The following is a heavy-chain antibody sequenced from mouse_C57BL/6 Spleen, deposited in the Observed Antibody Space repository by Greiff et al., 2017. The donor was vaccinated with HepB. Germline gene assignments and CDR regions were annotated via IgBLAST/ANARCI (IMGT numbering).Heavy chain of an antibody. CDR3: ARSGITTVVATNFDV. V-gene: IGHV1-53*01. D-gene: IGHD1-1*01. J-gene: IGHJ1*03. CDR1: GYTFTSYW. Sequence: QVQLQQSGTELVKPGASVKLSCKASGYTFTSYWMHWVKQRPGQGLEWIGNINPSNGGTNYNEKFKSKATLTVDKSSSTAYMQLSSLTSEDSAVYYCARSGITTVVATNFDVWGTGTTVTVSS. CDR2: INPSNGGT.